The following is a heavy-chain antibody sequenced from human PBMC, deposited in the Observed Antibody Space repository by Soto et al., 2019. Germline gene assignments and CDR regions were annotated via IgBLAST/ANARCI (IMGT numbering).Heavy chain of an antibody. CDR1: GGSISSGGYY. D-gene: IGHD6-6*01. CDR3: ARVGVAARGASWFDP. Sequence: PSEALSLTCTVSGGSISSGGYYWSWIRQHPGKGLEWIGYIYYSGSTYYNPSLKSRVTISVDTSKNQFSLKLSSVTAADTAVYYCARVGVAARGASWFDPWGQGTLVTVYS. J-gene: IGHJ5*02. V-gene: IGHV4-31*02. CDR2: IYYSGST.